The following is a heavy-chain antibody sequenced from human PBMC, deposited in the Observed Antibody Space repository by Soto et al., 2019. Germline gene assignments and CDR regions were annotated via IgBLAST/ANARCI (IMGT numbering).Heavy chain of an antibody. J-gene: IGHJ6*02. CDR1: GGTFSSYA. CDR3: ASHSGSSPEGRYYYGMDV. Sequence: QVQLVQSGAEVKKPGSSVKVSCKASGGTFSSYAISWVRQAPGQGLEWMGGSIPIFGKADYAQKFQGRVTITGDASTVTASMELSSLRSEDTAVYYCASHSGSSPEGRYYYGMDVWGQGTTVTVSS. CDR2: SIPIFGKA. V-gene: IGHV1-69*12. D-gene: IGHD1-26*01.